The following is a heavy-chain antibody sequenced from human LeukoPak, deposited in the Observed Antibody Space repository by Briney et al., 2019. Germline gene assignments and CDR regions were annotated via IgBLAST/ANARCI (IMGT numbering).Heavy chain of an antibody. J-gene: IGHJ4*02. CDR1: GGSISRDY. D-gene: IGHD6-13*01. Sequence: SETLSLTCTVSGGSISRDYWSWIRQPPGKGLEWIGYIYYSGSTNYNPSLKSRVTISVDTSKNQFSLKLSSVTAADTAVYYCARGQQQLRSGYYFDYWGQGTLVTVSS. V-gene: IGHV4-59*01. CDR2: IYYSGST. CDR3: ARGQQQLRSGYYFDY.